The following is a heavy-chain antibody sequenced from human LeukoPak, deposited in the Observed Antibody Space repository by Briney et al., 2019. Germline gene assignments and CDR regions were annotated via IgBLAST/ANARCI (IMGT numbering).Heavy chain of an antibody. D-gene: IGHD2-21*01. CDR2: ISGSGGST. V-gene: IGHV3-23*01. Sequence: GGSLRLSCVASGFTFSSYVMSWVRQAPGQGLEWVSAISGSGGSTYYADPAKGRFTISRDNCKNTLSLQMKSLRAEDTAVYYCAKDHSRSIFDDWGQGTLATVSS. CDR3: AKDHSRSIFDD. J-gene: IGHJ4*02. CDR1: GFTFSSYV.